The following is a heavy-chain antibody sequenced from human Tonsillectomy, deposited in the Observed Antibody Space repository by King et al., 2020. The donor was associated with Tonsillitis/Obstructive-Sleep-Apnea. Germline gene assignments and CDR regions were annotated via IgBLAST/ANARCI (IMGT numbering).Heavy chain of an antibody. CDR3: AREIVEMATINDY. CDR1: GGSFSGYY. D-gene: IGHD5-24*01. V-gene: IGHV4-34*01. J-gene: IGHJ4*02. CDR2: INHSGST. Sequence: VQLQQWGAGLLKPSETLSLTCAVYGGSFSGYYWSGIRQPPGKGLEWIGEINHSGSTNYNPSLKSRVTISVDTSKNQFSLKLSSVTAADTAVYYCAREIVEMATINDYWGQGTLVTVSS.